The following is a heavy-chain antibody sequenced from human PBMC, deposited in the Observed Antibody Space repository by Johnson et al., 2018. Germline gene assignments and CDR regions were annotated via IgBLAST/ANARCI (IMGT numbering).Heavy chain of an antibody. D-gene: IGHD2-21*02. J-gene: IGHJ3*01. CDR3: ATSHDYAFDF. CDR2: IKQDGSVK. V-gene: IGHV3-7*01. CDR1: GFTFSNYW. Sequence: VQLVQSGGGLVQPGGSLRLSCAASGFTFSNYWMSWVRQAPGKGLEWVANIKQDGSVKHYADSGRFTVSRDNDRDSVYLQMNSLRAEDTAVYHCATSHDYAFDFWGQGTMVTVSS.